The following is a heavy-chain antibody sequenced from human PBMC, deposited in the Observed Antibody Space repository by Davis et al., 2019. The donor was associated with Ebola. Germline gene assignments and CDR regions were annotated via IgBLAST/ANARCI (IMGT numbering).Heavy chain of an antibody. CDR3: ARHSFRETSAYYLVDAFDV. CDR1: GGSFRGYY. Sequence: PGGSLRLSCAVYGGSFRGYYWSWIRQPPGEGLEWIGEINHSGGANYNPSLKSRVTTSVDTSKNQFSLKLSSLTAADTALYYCARHSFRETSAYYLVDAFDVWSQGTMVTVSS. J-gene: IGHJ3*01. V-gene: IGHV4-34*01. CDR2: INHSGGA. D-gene: IGHD3-22*01.